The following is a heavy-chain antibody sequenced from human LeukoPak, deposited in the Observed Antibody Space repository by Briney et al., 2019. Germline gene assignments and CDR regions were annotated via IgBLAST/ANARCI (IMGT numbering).Heavy chain of an antibody. CDR2: INPNSGGT. D-gene: IGHD2-2*01. Sequence: ASVKVSCKASGYTFTGYYMHWVRQAPGQGLEWMGWINPNSGGTNYAQKFQGRVTMTRDTSISTAYMELSRLRSDDTAVYYCASYQEQFDIVVVPAASWGQGTLVTVSS. J-gene: IGHJ5*02. V-gene: IGHV1-2*02. CDR3: ASYQEQFDIVVVPAAS. CDR1: GYTFTGYY.